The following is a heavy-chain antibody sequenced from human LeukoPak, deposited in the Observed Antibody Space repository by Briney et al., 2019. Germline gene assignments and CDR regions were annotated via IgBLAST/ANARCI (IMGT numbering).Heavy chain of an antibody. J-gene: IGHJ4*02. CDR3: ARGGDYGDLRYFDH. V-gene: IGHV4-59*01. Sequence: SETLSLTCTVSGGSINNYYWSWIRQPPGKGLEWIGYIYYRGSTNYNPSLKSRVTFSVDTSKNQFSLKLNSVTAADTAVYYCARGGDYGDLRYFDHWGQGTLVTVSS. D-gene: IGHD4-17*01. CDR1: GGSINNYY. CDR2: IYYRGST.